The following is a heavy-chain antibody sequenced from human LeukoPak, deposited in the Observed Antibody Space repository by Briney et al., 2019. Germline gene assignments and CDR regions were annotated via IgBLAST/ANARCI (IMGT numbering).Heavy chain of an antibody. J-gene: IGHJ4*02. CDR1: GVTFISYA. V-gene: IGHV1-69*04. CDR3: ARSSPSTTVTTTGGHFDY. Sequence: SVRVSCKASGVTFISYAISSVREGPGQGDGWRGRIILILGLATCAQNFQGRVTITADKSTSTAYMELSSLRPEATAVYYCARSSPSTTVTTTGGHFDYWGQGTLVTVSS. D-gene: IGHD4-17*01. CDR2: IILILGLA.